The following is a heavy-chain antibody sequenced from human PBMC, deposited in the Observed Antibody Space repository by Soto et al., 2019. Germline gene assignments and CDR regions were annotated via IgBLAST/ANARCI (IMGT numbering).Heavy chain of an antibody. D-gene: IGHD3-10*01. CDR3: ARDRVLGSGSTDY. V-gene: IGHV3-74*01. J-gene: IGHJ4*02. Sequence: EVQLVESGGNLVQPGGSLRLSCAASGLTFSGYWMHWVRQAPGKGLMWVSRINNDGTTTNYVDSVKGRFTISRDNAKNTVYLQMTSLRGEDTAVYYCARDRVLGSGSTDYWGQGTLVTVSS. CDR2: INNDGTTT. CDR1: GLTFSGYW.